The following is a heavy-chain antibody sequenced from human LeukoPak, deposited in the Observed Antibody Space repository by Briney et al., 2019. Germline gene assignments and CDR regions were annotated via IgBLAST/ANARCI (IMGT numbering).Heavy chain of an antibody. CDR1: GGSFSGYY. J-gene: IGHJ5*02. CDR3: ARVPNLLNHNWFDP. V-gene: IGHV4-34*01. CDR2: INHSGST. Sequence: PSETLSLTCAVYGGSFSGYYWSWIRQPPGKGLEWIGEINHSGSTNYNPSLKSRVTISVDTSKNQFSLKLSSVTAADTAVYYCARVPNLLNHNWFDPWGQGTLVTVSS. D-gene: IGHD1-14*01.